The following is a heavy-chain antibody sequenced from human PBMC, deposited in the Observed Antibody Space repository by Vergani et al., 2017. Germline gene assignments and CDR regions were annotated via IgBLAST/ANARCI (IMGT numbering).Heavy chain of an antibody. CDR1: GFTFSSYA. V-gene: IGHV3-23*01. D-gene: IGHD6-13*01. CDR2: ISGSGGST. Sequence: EVQLLESGGGLVQPGGSLRLSCAASGFTFSSYAMSCVRQAPGKGLEWVSAISGSGGSTYYAYSVKGRLTISRDNSKNTLYLQMNRLRAEDTDVYYCAKEWIAAAGRLDVWGQGTTVTGAS. CDR3: AKEWIAAAGRLDV. J-gene: IGHJ6*02.